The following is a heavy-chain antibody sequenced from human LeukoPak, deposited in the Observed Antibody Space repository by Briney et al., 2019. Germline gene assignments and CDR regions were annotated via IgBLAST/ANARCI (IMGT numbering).Heavy chain of an antibody. CDR3: ARDATIDYYYYMDV. D-gene: IGHD5-12*01. V-gene: IGHV3-20*01. CDR1: GFTFDDYG. J-gene: IGHJ6*03. Sequence: GGSLRLSCAASGFTFDDYGMSWVRQAPGKGLEWVSGINWNGGSTGYADSVKGRFTISRDNAKNSLYLQMNSLRAEDTALYHCARDATIDYYYYMDVWGKGTTVTVSS. CDR2: INWNGGST.